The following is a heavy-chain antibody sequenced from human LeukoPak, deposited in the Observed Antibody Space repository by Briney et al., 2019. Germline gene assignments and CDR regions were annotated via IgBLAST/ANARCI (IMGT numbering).Heavy chain of an antibody. CDR1: VGSICSNNW. J-gene: IGHJ4*02. CDR2: IYHSGSP. Sequence: PSGTLSLTCAVSVGSICSNNWWGWVRQPPGKVLERIGEIYHSGSPNYNPSLKSRVTISVDKSRNHFSLNLSSVTAADTAVYYCARVNINNWHSCDYWGQGTLVTVSS. D-gene: IGHD1-1*01. V-gene: IGHV4-4*02. CDR3: ARVNINNWHSCDY.